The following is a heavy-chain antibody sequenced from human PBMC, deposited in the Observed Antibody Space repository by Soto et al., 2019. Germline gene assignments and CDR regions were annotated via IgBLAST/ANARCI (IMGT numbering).Heavy chain of an antibody. D-gene: IGHD2-2*01. Sequence: SVKVSCKASGGTFSSYAISWVRQAPGQGLEWMGGIIPIFGTANYAQKFQGRVTITADKSTSTAYMELRSLRSEDTAVYYCARISTVVVTAAIRVYGMDVWGQGTKVTVYS. CDR2: IIPIFGTA. J-gene: IGHJ6*02. CDR1: GGTFSSYA. CDR3: ARISTVVVTAAIRVYGMDV. V-gene: IGHV1-69*06.